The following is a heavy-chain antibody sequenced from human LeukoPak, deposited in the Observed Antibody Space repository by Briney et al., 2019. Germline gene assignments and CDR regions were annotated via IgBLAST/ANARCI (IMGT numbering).Heavy chain of an antibody. CDR2: ISSSSSTT. Sequence: GGSLRLSCEASGFTFSSYSMYWVRQAPGKGLEWISYISSSSSTTHYADSVKGRFTISRDDAKYSLYLQMNSLRAEDTAVYYCASTYDSWRGYDYYYYMDVWGKGTSVTVSS. J-gene: IGHJ6*03. CDR3: ASTYDSWRGYDYYYYMDV. CDR1: GFTFSSYS. V-gene: IGHV3-48*01. D-gene: IGHD3-3*01.